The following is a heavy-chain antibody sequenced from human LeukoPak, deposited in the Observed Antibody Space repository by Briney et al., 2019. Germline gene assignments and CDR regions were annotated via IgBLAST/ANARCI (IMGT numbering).Heavy chain of an antibody. CDR2: IYYSGST. J-gene: IGHJ4*02. V-gene: IGHV4-59*08. CDR1: GGSITNYY. CDR3: AGTYYYASGSSY. D-gene: IGHD3-10*01. Sequence: PSETLSLTCTVSGGSITNYYCIWIRQPPGKGLEWIGYIYYSGSTNYNPSLKSRVTMTVDTSKNQFSLNLSSVTAADTAVYYCAGTYYYASGSSYWGQGSLVTVSS.